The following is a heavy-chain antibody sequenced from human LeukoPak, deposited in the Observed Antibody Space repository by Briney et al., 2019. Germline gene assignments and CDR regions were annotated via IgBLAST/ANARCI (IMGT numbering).Heavy chain of an antibody. CDR3: ANHYSSSAVRDYYYYMDV. CDR1: GITFSSYG. CDR2: ISGSGGST. D-gene: IGHD6-6*01. J-gene: IGHJ6*03. V-gene: IGHV3-23*01. Sequence: GGSLRLSCAVSGITFSSYGMSWVRQAPGKGLEWVSAISGSGGSTDYADSVKGRFTISRDNSKNTLYLQMNSLRAEDTAVYYCANHYSSSAVRDYYYYMDVWGKGTTVTVSS.